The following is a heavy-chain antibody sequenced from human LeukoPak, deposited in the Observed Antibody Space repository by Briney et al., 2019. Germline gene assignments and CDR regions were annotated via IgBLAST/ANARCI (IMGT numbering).Heavy chain of an antibody. D-gene: IGHD3-9*01. V-gene: IGHV1-69*01. J-gene: IGHJ6*02. Sequence: SVKVSCTASGGTFSSYAISWVRQAPGQGLEWMGGIIPIFGTANYAQKFQGRVTITADESTSTAYMELSCLRSEDTAVYYCAGDPPEYDILTGYHYYAMDVWGQGTTVTVSS. CDR3: AGDPPEYDILTGYHYYAMDV. CDR2: IIPIFGTA. CDR1: GGTFSSYA.